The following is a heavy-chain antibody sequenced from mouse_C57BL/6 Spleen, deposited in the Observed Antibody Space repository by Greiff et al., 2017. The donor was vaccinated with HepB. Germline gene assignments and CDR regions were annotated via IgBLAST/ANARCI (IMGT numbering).Heavy chain of an antibody. D-gene: IGHD3-2*02. CDR3: PTAQATLAWFAY. V-gene: IGHV14-4*01. Sequence: VQLQQSGAELVRPGASVKLSCTASGFNIKDDYMHWVKQRPEQGLEWIGWIDPENGDTEYASKFQGKATITADTSSNTAYLQLSSLTSEDTAVYYCPTAQATLAWFAYWGQGTLVTVSA. CDR1: GFNIKDDY. CDR2: IDPENGDT. J-gene: IGHJ3*01.